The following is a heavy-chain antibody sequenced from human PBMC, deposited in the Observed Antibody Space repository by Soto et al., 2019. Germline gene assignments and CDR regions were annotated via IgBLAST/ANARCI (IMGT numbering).Heavy chain of an antibody. D-gene: IGHD6-19*01. Sequence: GESLKISCKGSGYSFSSRWIAWVRQKPGKGLECMGIIFPGDSDTSYRPSFEGQVTISADESINTAYLQWSSLKASDTAMYYCARPGGWPPYYYYGMDVWGQGTTVTVSS. V-gene: IGHV5-51*01. J-gene: IGHJ6*02. CDR3: ARPGGWPPYYYYGMDV. CDR2: IFPGDSDT. CDR1: GYSFSSRW.